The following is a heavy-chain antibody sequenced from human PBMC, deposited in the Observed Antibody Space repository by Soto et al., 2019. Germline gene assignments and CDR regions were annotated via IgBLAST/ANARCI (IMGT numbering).Heavy chain of an antibody. V-gene: IGHV3-23*01. CDR2: ITDTGGDT. Sequence: GGSLRLSCVASGITFGSRAMSWVRQAPGEGLEWVSTITDTGGDTKYADSVRGRFTMSRDNSKKTLYLQMNSLRAEDTAVYYCAREDIVVVPAGLGGDYYYYGMDVWGQGITVTVSS. CDR3: AREDIVVVPAGLGGDYYYYGMDV. D-gene: IGHD2-2*01. J-gene: IGHJ6*02. CDR1: GITFGSRA.